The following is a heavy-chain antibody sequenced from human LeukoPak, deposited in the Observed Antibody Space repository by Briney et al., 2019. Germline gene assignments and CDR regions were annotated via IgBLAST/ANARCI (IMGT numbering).Heavy chain of an antibody. J-gene: IGHJ6*03. CDR1: GFTFDDYG. V-gene: IGHV3-20*04. D-gene: IGHD6-13*01. CDR2: INWNGGST. Sequence: GGSLRLSCAASGFTFDDYGMSWVRQAPGKGLEWVSGINWNGGSTGYADSVKGRFTISRDNAKNSLYLQMNSLRAEDTALYYCARGITGIAAAGNYYYYYMDVWGKGTTVTVSS. CDR3: ARGITGIAAAGNYYYYYMDV.